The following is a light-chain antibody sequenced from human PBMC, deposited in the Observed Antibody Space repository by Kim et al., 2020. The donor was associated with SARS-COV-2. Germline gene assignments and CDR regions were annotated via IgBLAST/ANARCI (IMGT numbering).Light chain of an antibody. CDR3: AAWDGSLNGFYV. Sequence: QSVLTQPPSASGTPGQRVTISCSGSSSNIGSNAVNWYQQLPGTAPKLLIYNNNQRPSGVPDRFSGSKSGTSASLAISGLQSEDEADYYCAAWDGSLNGFYVFGTGTQLTVL. CDR2: NNN. V-gene: IGLV1-44*01. J-gene: IGLJ1*01. CDR1: SSNIGSNA.